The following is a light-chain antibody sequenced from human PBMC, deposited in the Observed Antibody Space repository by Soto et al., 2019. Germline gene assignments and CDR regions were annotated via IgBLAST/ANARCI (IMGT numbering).Light chain of an antibody. Sequence: EIVLTQSPGTLSLSPGEEATLSCRASQSVDNNYLAWYQQKPGQTPRLIIYGASVRADGLPHRFSGSGFGTDFTLTISKVEPEDFAVYYCQQYGTPRSVTFGQGTRLDI. J-gene: IGKJ5*01. CDR3: QQYGTPRSVT. CDR1: QSVDNNY. CDR2: GAS. V-gene: IGKV3-20*01.